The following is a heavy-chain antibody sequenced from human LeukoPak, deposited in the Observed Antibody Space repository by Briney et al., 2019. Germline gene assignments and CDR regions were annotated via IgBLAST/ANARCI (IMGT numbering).Heavy chain of an antibody. Sequence: SETLSLTCTVSGGSISTYYWSWIRQPPGKGLEWIGYIYYSGSTNYNPSLKSRVTISVDTSKNQFSLKLSSVTAADTAVYYCARGYYDSSIDYWGQGTLVTVSS. J-gene: IGHJ4*02. V-gene: IGHV4-59*01. CDR3: ARGYYDSSIDY. CDR1: GGSISTYY. D-gene: IGHD3-22*01. CDR2: IYYSGST.